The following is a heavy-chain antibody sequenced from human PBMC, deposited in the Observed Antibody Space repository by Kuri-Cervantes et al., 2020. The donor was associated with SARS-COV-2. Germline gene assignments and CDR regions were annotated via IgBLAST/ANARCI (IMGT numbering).Heavy chain of an antibody. J-gene: IGHJ4*02. CDR3: ARPAETGTRFDY. V-gene: IGHV3-21*01. D-gene: IGHD1-1*01. CDR2: ISSSSSYI. CDR1: GFTFSSYS. Sequence: GESLKISCAASGFTFSSYSMNWVRQAPGEGLEWVSSISSSSSYIYYADSVKGRFTISRDNAKNSLYLQMNSLRAEDTAVYYCARPAETGTRFDYWGQGTLVTVSS.